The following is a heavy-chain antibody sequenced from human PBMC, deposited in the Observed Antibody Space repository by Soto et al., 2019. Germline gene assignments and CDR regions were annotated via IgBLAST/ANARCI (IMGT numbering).Heavy chain of an antibody. J-gene: IGHJ6*02. CDR3: AKSIRGLLGVHYYYSMGV. D-gene: IGHD3-10*01. CDR2: MNPNSGNT. V-gene: IGHV1-8*01. CDR1: GYTFTSYD. Sequence: QVQLVQSGAEVKKPGASVKVSCKASGYTFTSYDINWVRQATGQGLEWMGWMNPNSGNTGYAQKFQGRVTMTRNTSISTAYMELSSLRSEDTAVYYCAKSIRGLLGVHYYYSMGVWSQGTTVTVSS.